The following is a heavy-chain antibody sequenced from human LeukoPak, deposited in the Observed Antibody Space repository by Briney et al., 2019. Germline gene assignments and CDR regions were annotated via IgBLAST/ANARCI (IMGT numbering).Heavy chain of an antibody. CDR2: ISYDGSTK. J-gene: IGHJ3*01. D-gene: IGHD3-22*01. V-gene: IGHV3-30*03. Sequence: GGSLRLSCAASGSTFNTYGMHWVRQAPGKGLEWVAAISYDGSTKYYADSVKGRFTISGDNSKNTLYLEMNSLRPEDSAVYYCAREPENNYDNSGYFDAFDFWGPGTMVIVSS. CDR3: AREPENNYDNSGYFDAFDF. CDR1: GSTFNTYG.